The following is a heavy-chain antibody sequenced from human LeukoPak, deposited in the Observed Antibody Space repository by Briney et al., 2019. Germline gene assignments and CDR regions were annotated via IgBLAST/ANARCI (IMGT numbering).Heavy chain of an antibody. CDR2: ISGSGGST. Sequence: PGGSLRLSCAASGFTFSSYAMTWVRQAPGKGLEWVSTISGSGGSTSYADSVKGRFSISKDKSTNTLYLQLNSLRAEDTAVYYCAKGGVQFWYYLDYWGQGTLVTVSS. D-gene: IGHD1-1*01. CDR1: GFTFSSYA. V-gene: IGHV3-23*01. CDR3: AKGGVQFWYYLDY. J-gene: IGHJ4*02.